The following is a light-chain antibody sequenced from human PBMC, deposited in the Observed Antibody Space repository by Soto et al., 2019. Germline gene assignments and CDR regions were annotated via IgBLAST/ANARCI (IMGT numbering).Light chain of an antibody. CDR2: DAS. J-gene: IGKJ1*01. Sequence: DIQMTQSPSTLSASVGDRVTITCRASQSISSWLAWYQQNPGKAPNLLSYDASNLESGVPSRFSGSESGTEFTLTISCLQPDEFATYYCQQYKSYPWTFDQGTKVEIK. CDR3: QQYKSYPWT. CDR1: QSISSW. V-gene: IGKV1-5*01.